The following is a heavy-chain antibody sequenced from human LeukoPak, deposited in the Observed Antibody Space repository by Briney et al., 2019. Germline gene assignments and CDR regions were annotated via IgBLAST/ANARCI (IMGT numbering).Heavy chain of an antibody. V-gene: IGHV1-2*02. Sequence: ASVKVSCKASGYTFTVYYMHWVRQAPGQGLEWMGWINPNSGGTNYAQKFQGRVTMTRDTSISTAYMELSRLRSDDTAVYYCARSPNYYDSSGYSVVGWGQGTLVTVSS. CDR2: INPNSGGT. CDR3: ARSPNYYDSSGYSVVG. D-gene: IGHD3-22*01. J-gene: IGHJ4*02. CDR1: GYTFTVYY.